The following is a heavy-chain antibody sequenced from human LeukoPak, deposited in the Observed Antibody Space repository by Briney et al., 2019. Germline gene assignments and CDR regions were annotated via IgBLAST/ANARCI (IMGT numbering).Heavy chain of an antibody. CDR3: ATSRNGHNWSYFDY. CDR1: GFSFSNYW. V-gene: IGHV3-7*01. CDR2: IQQDGSEK. Sequence: GGSLRLSCAASGFSFSNYWVSWVRQAPGKGLEWVANIQQDGSEKYYVDSVKGRFTISRDNAKNSLYLQMNSLRAEDTAVYYCATSRNGHNWSYFDYWGQGTLVTVSS. J-gene: IGHJ4*02. D-gene: IGHD5-24*01.